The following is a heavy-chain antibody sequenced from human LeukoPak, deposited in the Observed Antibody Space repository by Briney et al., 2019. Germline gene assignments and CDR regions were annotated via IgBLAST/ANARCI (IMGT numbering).Heavy chain of an antibody. V-gene: IGHV3-64*01. CDR2: ISSNGGST. CDR3: ARVKYYDSSGMYYFDY. CDR1: GFTFSSYA. D-gene: IGHD3-22*01. Sequence: PGGALRLSCAASGFTFSSYAMHWVRQAPGKGLEYVSAISSNGGSTYYAHSVKGRFTISRDNSKNTRYLQMGSLRAEDMAVYYCARVKYYDSSGMYYFDYWGQGTLVTVSS. J-gene: IGHJ4*02.